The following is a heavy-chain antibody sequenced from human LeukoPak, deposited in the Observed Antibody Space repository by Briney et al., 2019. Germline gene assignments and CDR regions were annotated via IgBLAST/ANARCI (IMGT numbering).Heavy chain of an antibody. CDR3: ARGGGYSSGLSY. Sequence: SETLSLTCTVSGGSISSYYWSWTRQPPGKGLEWIGYIYYSGSANYNPSLKSRVTISVDTSKNQFSLKLSSVTAADTAVYYCARGGGYSSGLSYWGQGALVTVSS. CDR2: IYYSGSA. CDR1: GGSISSYY. D-gene: IGHD2-15*01. V-gene: IGHV4-59*01. J-gene: IGHJ4*02.